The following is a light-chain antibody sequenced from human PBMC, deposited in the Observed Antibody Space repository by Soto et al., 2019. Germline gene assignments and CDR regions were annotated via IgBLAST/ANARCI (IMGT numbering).Light chain of an antibody. CDR2: KAS. Sequence: DIQMTQSPSTLSASVGDRVTITCRASQSMSRWLAWYQQKPGKAPKLLIYKASTLESGVPLRFSGSGSGTEFTLTISSVQPDDSATYYCQQYSTSPYNFGQGTMLEI. V-gene: IGKV1-5*03. J-gene: IGKJ2*01. CDR1: QSMSRW. CDR3: QQYSTSPYN.